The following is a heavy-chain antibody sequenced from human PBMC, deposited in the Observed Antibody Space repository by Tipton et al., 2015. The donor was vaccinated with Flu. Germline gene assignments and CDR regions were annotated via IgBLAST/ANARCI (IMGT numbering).Heavy chain of an antibody. V-gene: IGHV4-38-2*02. CDR2: ISHSGSA. CDR3: ARDFHYGSADY. Sequence: TLSLTCNVSGYSINTGYYWGWIRQPPGKGLEWIGSISHSGSAYYSPSLKSRVTILKDSSNNQFSLKLTSVTAADTAVYFCARDFHYGSADYWGQGLLVTVSS. CDR1: GYSINTGYY. J-gene: IGHJ4*01. D-gene: IGHD3-10*01.